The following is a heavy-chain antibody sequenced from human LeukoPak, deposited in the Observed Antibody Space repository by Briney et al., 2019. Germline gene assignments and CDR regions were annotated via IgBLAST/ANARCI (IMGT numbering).Heavy chain of an antibody. V-gene: IGHV3-23*01. J-gene: IGHJ4*02. Sequence: GGSLRLSCAASGFTFKTYSMNWVRQAPGKGLEWVSAISGGGSSTYYADSVKGRFTISRDNSKNTLYLQMISLRAEDTAVYYCARESGYNYGYIDSWGQGALVTVSS. CDR1: GFTFKTYS. CDR2: ISGGGSST. D-gene: IGHD5-18*01. CDR3: ARESGYNYGYIDS.